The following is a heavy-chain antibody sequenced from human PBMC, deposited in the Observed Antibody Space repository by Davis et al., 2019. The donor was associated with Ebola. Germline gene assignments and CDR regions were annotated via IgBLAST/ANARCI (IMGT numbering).Heavy chain of an antibody. CDR1: GYTFTGYY. D-gene: IGHD6-6*01. J-gene: IGHJ6*03. V-gene: IGHV1-2*02. Sequence: ASVKVSCKASGYTFTGYYMHWVRQAPGQGLEWMGWINPNSGGTNYAQKFQGRVTMTRDTSISTAYMELSRLRSDDTAVYYCARDPSSIAARPGYYYYYMDVWGKGTTVTVSS. CDR3: ARDPSSIAARPGYYYYYMDV. CDR2: INPNSGGT.